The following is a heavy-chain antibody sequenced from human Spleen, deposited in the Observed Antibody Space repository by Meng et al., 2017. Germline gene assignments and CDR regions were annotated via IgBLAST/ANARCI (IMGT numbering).Heavy chain of an antibody. D-gene: IGHD6-25*01. CDR3: ARDEDISAAGKLFGDY. CDR1: GDNFPDYY. Sequence: ASVKVSCKPSGDNFPDYYIHWVRRAPGQGLEWMGRINPKSGDTQYAQKFQARVTMTGDTSISTAYMELSGLRSDDTAMYYCARDEDISAAGKLFGDYWGQGTLVTVSS. J-gene: IGHJ4*02. CDR2: INPKSGDT. V-gene: IGHV1-2*06.